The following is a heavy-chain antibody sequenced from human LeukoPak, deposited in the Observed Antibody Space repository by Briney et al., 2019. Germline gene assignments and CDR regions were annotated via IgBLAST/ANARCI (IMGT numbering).Heavy chain of an antibody. CDR1: GGSISSSSYY. V-gene: IGHV4-39*01. CDR3: ARQGRIDYYYYYMDV. D-gene: IGHD2-15*01. J-gene: IGHJ6*03. CDR2: INHSGST. Sequence: PSETLSLTCTVSGGSISSSSYYWGWIRQPPGKGLEWIGEINHSGSTNYDPSLKSRVTISVDTSKNQFSLKLSSVTAADTAVYYCARQGRIDYYYYYMDVWGKGTTVTISS.